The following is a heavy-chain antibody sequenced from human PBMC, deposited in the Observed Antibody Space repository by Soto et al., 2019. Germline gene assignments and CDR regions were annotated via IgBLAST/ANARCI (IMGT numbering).Heavy chain of an antibody. CDR1: GFTFSNYG. D-gene: IGHD3-3*01. CDR2: ISDDGSNK. J-gene: IGHJ6*02. V-gene: IGHV3-30*18. Sequence: LRLSCAASGFTFSNYGMHWVRQAPGKGLEWVAFISDDGSNKYYADSMKGRFTMSRDNSKSTLYLQMSSLRVEDTAVYYCTKRRNVLRFLEWSSGMEVWGQGTTVTVSS. CDR3: TKRRNVLRFLEWSSGMEV.